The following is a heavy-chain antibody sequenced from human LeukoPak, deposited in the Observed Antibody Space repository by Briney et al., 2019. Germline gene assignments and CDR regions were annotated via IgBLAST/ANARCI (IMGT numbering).Heavy chain of an antibody. D-gene: IGHD6-6*01. CDR3: ARVQLGVSSSYYYYYMDV. V-gene: IGHV4-59*01. CDR1: GGSISSYY. Sequence: SETLSLTCTVSGGSISSYYWSWIRQPPGKGLEWIGYIYYSGSTNYNPSLKSRVTISVDTSKNQFSLKLSSVTAADTAVYYCARVQLGVSSSYYYYYMDVWGKGTTVTVSS. J-gene: IGHJ6*03. CDR2: IYYSGST.